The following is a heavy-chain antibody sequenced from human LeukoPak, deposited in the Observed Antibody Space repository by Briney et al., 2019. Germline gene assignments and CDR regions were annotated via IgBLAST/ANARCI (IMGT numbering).Heavy chain of an antibody. J-gene: IGHJ3*02. CDR1: GFTFSSYG. D-gene: IGHD3-22*01. Sequence: PGGSLRLSCAASGFTFSSYGMHWVRQAPGKGLEWVAVISYDGSNKYYADSVKGRFTISRDNSKNTLYLQMNSLRAEDTAVYYCAKLYEGYYDSSGYPPNGAFDIWGQGTMVTVS. CDR2: ISYDGSNK. V-gene: IGHV3-30*18. CDR3: AKLYEGYYDSSGYPPNGAFDI.